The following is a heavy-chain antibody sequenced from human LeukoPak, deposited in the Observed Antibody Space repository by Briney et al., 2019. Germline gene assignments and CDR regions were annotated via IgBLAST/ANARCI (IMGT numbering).Heavy chain of an antibody. CDR1: GFTFTSYW. CDR3: ARWRAYIQGFFDP. Sequence: GGSLRLSCAASGFTFTSYWMGRDGQAHGKGLEWVAHTKGDGSDKAYVDSVKGRFTISRDNAKNSLYRQMNSLRAEDTAVYYCARWRAYIQGFFDPWGQGTLVTVSS. J-gene: IGHJ5*02. CDR2: TKGDGSDK. D-gene: IGHD2-21*01. V-gene: IGHV3-7*05.